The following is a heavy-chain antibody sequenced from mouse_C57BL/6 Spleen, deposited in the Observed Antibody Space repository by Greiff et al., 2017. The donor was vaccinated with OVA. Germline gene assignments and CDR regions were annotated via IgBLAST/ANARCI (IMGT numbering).Heavy chain of an antibody. J-gene: IGHJ1*03. D-gene: IGHD1-1*01. V-gene: IGHV2-2*01. CDR2: IWSGGST. CDR1: GFSLTSYG. CDR3: ARNFITTVVGDWYFDV. Sequence: VQRVESGPGLVQPSQSLSITCTVSGFSLTSYGVHWVRQSPGKGLEWLGVIWSGGSTDYNAAFISRLSISKDNSKSQVFFKMNSLQADDTAIYYCARNFITTVVGDWYFDVWGTGTTVTVSS.